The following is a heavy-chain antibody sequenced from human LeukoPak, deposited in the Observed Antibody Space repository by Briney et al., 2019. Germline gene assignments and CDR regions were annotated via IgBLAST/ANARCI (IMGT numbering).Heavy chain of an antibody. CDR2: IHYSGST. J-gene: IGHJ6*03. Sequence: PSETLSLTCTVSGGSINNYYWSWIRQPPGKGLEWIGYIHYSGSTNYNPSLKSRVTISVDTSKNQFSLKLSSVTAADTAVYYCARRGTSPFGRYYYYMDVWGKGTTVTISS. V-gene: IGHV4-59*12. CDR1: GGSINNYY. D-gene: IGHD1-26*01. CDR3: ARRGTSPFGRYYYYMDV.